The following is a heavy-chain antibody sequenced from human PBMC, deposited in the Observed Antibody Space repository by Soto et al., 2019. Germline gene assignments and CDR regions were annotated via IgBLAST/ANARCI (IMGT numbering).Heavy chain of an antibody. Sequence: QVQLVESGGGVVQPGRSLRLSCAASGFTFSSYGMHWVRQAPGKGLEWVAVIWYDGSNKYYADSVKGRFTISRDKSKNTRYLQMNSLRAEDTAVYYCARDREITFGGVIDKTLAYWGQGTLVTVSS. D-gene: IGHD3-16*02. CDR3: ARDREITFGGVIDKTLAY. CDR1: GFTFSSYG. V-gene: IGHV3-33*01. J-gene: IGHJ4*02. CDR2: IWYDGSNK.